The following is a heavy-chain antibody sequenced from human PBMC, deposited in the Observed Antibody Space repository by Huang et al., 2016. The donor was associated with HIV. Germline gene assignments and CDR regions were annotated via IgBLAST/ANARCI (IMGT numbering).Heavy chain of an antibody. Sequence: QLQLQESGPGLVKPSETLSLTCSVSGGSFSSSSYYWGWIRQPPGKGLGWIGSIYYSGTTDYKPSRKSRVTISVDTSKNQFSLKLSSVTAADTAVYYCAGQGRIVGIPAAPLRFDPWGQGTLVSVSS. J-gene: IGHJ5*02. V-gene: IGHV4-39*01. D-gene: IGHD6-13*01. CDR2: IYYSGTT. CDR3: AGQGRIVGIPAAPLRFDP. CDR1: GGSFSSSSYY.